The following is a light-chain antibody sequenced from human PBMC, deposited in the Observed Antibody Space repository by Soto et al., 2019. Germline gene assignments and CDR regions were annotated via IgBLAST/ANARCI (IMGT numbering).Light chain of an antibody. CDR2: ENN. V-gene: IGLV1-40*01. CDR1: SSNIGAGYE. J-gene: IGLJ1*01. Sequence: QSVLTQPPSVSEAPGQRVTISCTGSSSNIGAGYEANWYQQGPGTAPKLLIYENNNRPSGVPDRFSGSKSGTSASLAITGLPAEHDAEYYCQSYDSSLRGDVFGTGTKLTVL. CDR3: QSYDSSLRGDV.